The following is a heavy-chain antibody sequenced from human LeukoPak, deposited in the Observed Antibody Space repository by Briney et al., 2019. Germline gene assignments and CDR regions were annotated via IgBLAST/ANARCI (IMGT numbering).Heavy chain of an antibody. J-gene: IGHJ4*02. D-gene: IGHD3-22*01. CDR3: AREAMIGDYYFDY. V-gene: IGHV4-39*07. Sequence: SETLSLTCTVSGGSISSSGYYWGWIRQPPGKGLEWIGSIYYSGSTYYNPSLKSRVTISVDTSKNQFSLKLSSVTAADTAVYYCAREAMIGDYYFDYWGQGTLVTVSS. CDR2: IYYSGST. CDR1: GGSISSSGYY.